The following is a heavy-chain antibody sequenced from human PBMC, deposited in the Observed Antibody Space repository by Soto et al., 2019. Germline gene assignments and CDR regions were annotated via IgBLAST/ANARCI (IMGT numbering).Heavy chain of an antibody. D-gene: IGHD3-22*01. J-gene: IGHJ2*01. Sequence: QITLKESGPMLVKPTQTLTLTCTFSGFSLSTSGVGVGWIRQPPGKALEWLALIYWDDDKRYSPSLKSRLTITKDTSKTRVVLTMTTMNPVNTATYYCAHSYSSVYYTIYWYFDLWGGGTLFTFSS. CDR1: GFSLSTSGVG. CDR3: AHSYSSVYYTIYWYFDL. CDR2: IYWDDDK. V-gene: IGHV2-5*02.